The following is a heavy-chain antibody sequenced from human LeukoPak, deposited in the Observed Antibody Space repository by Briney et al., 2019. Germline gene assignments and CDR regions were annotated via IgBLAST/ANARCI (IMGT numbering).Heavy chain of an antibody. CDR1: GYTFTGYY. D-gene: IGHD5-18*01. CDR3: ARAAMEPGYYYMDV. J-gene: IGHJ6*03. Sequence: ASVKPSCKPSGYTFTGYYIQWVRQAPGQGLECMGWINPHSGGTNYAQKLQGRVTITADESTSTVYMELSSLRSEDTAVYYCARAAMEPGYYYMDVWGKGTTVTVSS. CDR2: INPHSGGT. V-gene: IGHV1-2*02.